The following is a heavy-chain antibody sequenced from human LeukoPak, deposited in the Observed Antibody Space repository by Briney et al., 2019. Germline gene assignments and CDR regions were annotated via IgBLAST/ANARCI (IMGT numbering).Heavy chain of an antibody. CDR1: GYTFRDHG. CDR2: ISAYNGNT. J-gene: IGHJ4*02. Sequence: ASVKVSCKASGYTFRDHGISWVRQAPGQGLEWMGWISAYNGNTNYAQKLQGRVTMTTDTSTSTAYMELRSLRSDDTAVYYCARDLKNDYGDYGDYWGQGTLVTVSS. V-gene: IGHV1-18*01. D-gene: IGHD4-17*01. CDR3: ARDLKNDYGDYGDY.